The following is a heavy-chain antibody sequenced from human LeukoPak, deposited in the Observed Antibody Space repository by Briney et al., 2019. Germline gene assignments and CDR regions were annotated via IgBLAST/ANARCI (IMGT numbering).Heavy chain of an antibody. CDR1: GFTFSSYS. J-gene: IGHJ3*02. CDR3: ARGGGDAFDM. V-gene: IGHV3-21*01. CDR2: ISSSSSYI. D-gene: IGHD3-16*01. Sequence: GGSLRLSCAASGFTFSSYSMNWVRQAPGKGLEWVSSISSSSSYIYYADSVKGRFTSSRDNAKKSTYLQMNSLRGKDTAVYYCARGGGDAFDMWGQGTMVTVSS.